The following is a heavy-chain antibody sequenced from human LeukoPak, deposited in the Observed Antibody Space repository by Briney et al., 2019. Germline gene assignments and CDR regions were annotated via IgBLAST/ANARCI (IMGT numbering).Heavy chain of an antibody. CDR3: AKDGVANLDYYDSSGYVNWFDP. V-gene: IGHV3-21*04. CDR2: ISSSSSYI. D-gene: IGHD3-22*01. J-gene: IGHJ5*02. Sequence: AGGSLRLSCAASGFTFSSYSMNWVRQAPGKGLEWVSSISSSSSYIYYADSVKGRFTISRDNAKNSLYLQMNSLRAEDTALYYCAKDGVANLDYYDSSGYVNWFDPWGQGTLVTVSS. CDR1: GFTFSSYS.